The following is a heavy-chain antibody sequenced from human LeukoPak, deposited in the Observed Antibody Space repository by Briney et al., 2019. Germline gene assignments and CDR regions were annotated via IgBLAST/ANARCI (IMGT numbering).Heavy chain of an antibody. CDR1: GFTFSSYS. CDR2: ISSSSSYI. Sequence: GGSLRLSCAASGFTFSSYSMNWVRQAPGKGLEWVSSISSSSSYIYYADSVKGRFTISRDNAKNSLYLQMNSLRAEDTAVYYCARDLIAVAGTVEVNWFDPWGQGTLVTVSS. CDR3: ARDLIAVAGTVEVNWFDP. J-gene: IGHJ5*02. D-gene: IGHD6-19*01. V-gene: IGHV3-21*01.